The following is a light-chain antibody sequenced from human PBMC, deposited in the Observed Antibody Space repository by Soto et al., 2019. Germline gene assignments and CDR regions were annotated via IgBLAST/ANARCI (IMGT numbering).Light chain of an antibody. Sequence: EIVMTQSPATLSVSPGERATLSCRASQSVSSTLAWYQQKPGQAPRLLIYGASTRATGIPARFSGSGSGPAFTLTISSLQSADFAVYYCQQYNKWPPYTFGQGTKLEIK. CDR3: QQYNKWPPYT. CDR2: GAS. V-gene: IGKV3-15*01. J-gene: IGKJ2*01. CDR1: QSVSST.